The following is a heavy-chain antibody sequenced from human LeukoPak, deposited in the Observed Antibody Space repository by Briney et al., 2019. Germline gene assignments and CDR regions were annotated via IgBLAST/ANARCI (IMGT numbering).Heavy chain of an antibody. Sequence: GGSLRLSCVASGFTFSSYGMHWVRQAPGKGLEWVAFIRYDGSNKYYADSVKGRFTISRDNSKNTLYLQMNSLRAEDTAVYYCAKDQRPITMVRGVDFDYWGQGTLATVSS. D-gene: IGHD3-10*01. CDR2: IRYDGSNK. V-gene: IGHV3-30*02. CDR1: GFTFSSYG. CDR3: AKDQRPITMVRGVDFDY. J-gene: IGHJ4*02.